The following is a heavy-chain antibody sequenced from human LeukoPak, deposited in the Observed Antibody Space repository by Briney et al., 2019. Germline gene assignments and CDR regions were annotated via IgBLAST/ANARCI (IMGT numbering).Heavy chain of an antibody. CDR3: ARDWGYCSSTSCYAMDHYGMDV. CDR2: ISYGGSNK. CDR1: GFTFSGYG. D-gene: IGHD2-2*01. J-gene: IGHJ6*02. V-gene: IGHV3-30*03. Sequence: PGRSLRLSCAASGFTFSGYGMHWVRQAPGKGLEWVAVISYGGSNKDYGDSVKGRFTISRDNSKNTLYLQMNSLRAEDTAVYYCARDWGYCSSTSCYAMDHYGMDVWGQGTTVTVSS.